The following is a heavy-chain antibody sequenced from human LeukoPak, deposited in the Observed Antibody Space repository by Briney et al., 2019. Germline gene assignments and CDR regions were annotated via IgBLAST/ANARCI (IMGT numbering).Heavy chain of an antibody. CDR1: GYTFTGYY. J-gene: IGHJ4*02. CDR2: INPNSGAT. D-gene: IGHD2-2*01. V-gene: IGHV1-2*02. Sequence: ASVTVSCKASGYTFTGYYMHWVRQAPGQGLEWMGWINPNSGATNYAQKFQGRVTVTRDTSISTAYMELNSLRSDDTAVYYCAKKGTSSPYYFDYWGQGTLVTVSS. CDR3: AKKGTSSPYYFDY.